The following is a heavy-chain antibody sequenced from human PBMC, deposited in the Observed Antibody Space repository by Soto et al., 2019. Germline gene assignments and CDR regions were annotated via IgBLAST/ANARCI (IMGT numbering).Heavy chain of an antibody. Sequence: AAVKVSCTAAGYTFPSYDINWVRQATGQGLEWMGWMNPNSGNTGDAQKFQGRVTMTRNTSISTAYMELSSLRSEDTAVYYCARGKTNYDYVWGSYRLEAFDIWGQGTMVTVSS. CDR1: GYTFPSYD. V-gene: IGHV1-8*01. D-gene: IGHD3-16*02. J-gene: IGHJ3*02. CDR2: MNPNSGNT. CDR3: ARGKTNYDYVWGSYRLEAFDI.